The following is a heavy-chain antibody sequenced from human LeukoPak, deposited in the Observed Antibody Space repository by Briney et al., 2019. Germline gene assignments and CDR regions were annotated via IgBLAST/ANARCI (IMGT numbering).Heavy chain of an antibody. CDR2: IWYDGSKK. V-gene: IGHV3-33*06. CDR3: AKARVVELDAFDI. CDR1: GFTFSSYG. D-gene: IGHD1-7*01. Sequence: PGGSPRLSCAASGFTFSSYGIHWVRQAPGKGLEWVAVIWYDGSKKYYADSVKGRFTISRDNSKNTLYLQMNSLRAEDTAVYYCAKARVVELDAFDIWGQGTMVTVSS. J-gene: IGHJ3*02.